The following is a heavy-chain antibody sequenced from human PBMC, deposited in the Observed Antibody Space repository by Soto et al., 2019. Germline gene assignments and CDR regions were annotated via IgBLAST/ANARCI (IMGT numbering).Heavy chain of an antibody. J-gene: IGHJ4*02. Sequence: QVQLVQSGAEVKKPGSSVKVSCKAAGGTFSSSSISWVRQAPGQGLEWMGGIIPIFGTANYAQKFLGRVTITADKSTSTAYMELSSRRSEDTAVYYCANEYSSSRPYYPIGYWSQGTLLTVSS. V-gene: IGHV1-69*06. CDR1: GGTFSSSS. CDR3: ANEYSSSRPYYPIGY. CDR2: IIPIFGTA. D-gene: IGHD6-6*01.